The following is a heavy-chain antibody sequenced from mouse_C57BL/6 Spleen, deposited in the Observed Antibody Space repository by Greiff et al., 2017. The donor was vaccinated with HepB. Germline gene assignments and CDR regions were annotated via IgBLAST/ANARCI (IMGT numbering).Heavy chain of an antibody. CDR1: GFTFSSYG. Sequence: EVQLQESGGDLVKPGGSLKLSCAASGFTFSSYGMSWVRQTPDKRLEWVATISSGGSYTYYPDSVKGRFTISRDNAKNTLYLQMSSLKSEDTAMYYCARPYYYGSSLYAMDYWGQGTSVTVSS. J-gene: IGHJ4*01. CDR3: ARPYYYGSSLYAMDY. D-gene: IGHD1-1*01. CDR2: ISSGGSYT. V-gene: IGHV5-6*01.